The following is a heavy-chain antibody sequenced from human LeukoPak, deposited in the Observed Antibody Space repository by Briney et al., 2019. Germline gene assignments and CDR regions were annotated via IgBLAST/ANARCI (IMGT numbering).Heavy chain of an antibody. D-gene: IGHD3-22*01. J-gene: IGHJ4*02. CDR1: GYTFTSYG. CDR3: ARDGLEYYYDSSGYYFSDY. CDR2: ISVYNGNT. V-gene: IGHV1-18*01. Sequence: ASVKVSCKASGYTFTSYGISWVRQAPGQGLEWMGWISVYNGNTNYAQKLQGRVTMTTDTSTSTAYMELRSLRSDDTAVYYCARDGLEYYYDSSGYYFSDYWGQGTLVTVSS.